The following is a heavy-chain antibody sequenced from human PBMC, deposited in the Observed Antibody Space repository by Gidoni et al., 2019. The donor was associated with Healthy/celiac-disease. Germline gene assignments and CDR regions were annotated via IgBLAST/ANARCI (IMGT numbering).Heavy chain of an antibody. Sequence: VESGGGLVQPGGSLRLSCAASGFTFSSYWMSWVRQAPGKGLEWVANIKQDGSEKYYVDSVKGRFTISRDNAKNSLYLQMNSLRAEDTAVYYCARDGIMVYAIGNWFDPWGQGTLVTVSS. CDR3: ARDGIMVYAIGNWFDP. CDR2: IKQDGSEK. J-gene: IGHJ5*02. CDR1: GFTFSSYW. V-gene: IGHV3-7*03. D-gene: IGHD2-8*01.